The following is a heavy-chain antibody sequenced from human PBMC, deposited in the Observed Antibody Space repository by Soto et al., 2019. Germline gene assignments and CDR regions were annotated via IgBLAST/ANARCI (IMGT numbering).Heavy chain of an antibody. Sequence: ASVKVSCKASGYTFTSYGISWVRQAPGQGLEWMGWISAYNGNTNYAQKLQGRVTMTTDTSTSTAYMQLRSLRSDDTAVYYCARASYDFWSGYQSAKYYFVYWG. D-gene: IGHD3-3*01. J-gene: IGHJ4*01. V-gene: IGHV1-18*01. CDR3: ARASYDFWSGYQSAKYYFVY. CDR1: GYTFTSYG. CDR2: ISAYNGNT.